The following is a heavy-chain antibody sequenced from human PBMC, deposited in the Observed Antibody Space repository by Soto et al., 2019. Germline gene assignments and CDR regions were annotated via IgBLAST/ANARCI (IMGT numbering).Heavy chain of an antibody. CDR2: IKRKTDGRTT. J-gene: IGHJ4*02. CDR1: GFTFSNAW. V-gene: IGHV3-15*07. CDR3: TIRLQQALDY. D-gene: IGHD1-1*01. Sequence: GGSLRLSCATSGFTFSNAWMNWVRQAPGKGLEWVGRIKRKTDGRTTDYAALVKGRFTISKDDSKKTLYLQMNSLKTEDTAVYYCTIRLQQALDYWGQGTLVTVSS.